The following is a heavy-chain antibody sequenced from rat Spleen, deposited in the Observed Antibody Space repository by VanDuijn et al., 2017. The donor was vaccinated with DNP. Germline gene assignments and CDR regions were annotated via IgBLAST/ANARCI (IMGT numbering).Heavy chain of an antibody. Sequence: VQLKESGPGLVQPSQTLSLTCTVSGFSLTDYSVHWVRKPPGKGLEWTAVLWSGVRTAYNSALKSRLSIRRDTSKSQVFLKMNSLQTEDTAIYYCTRDDYGSYWDYWGQGASVTVSS. J-gene: IGHJ4*01. CDR1: GFSLTDYS. D-gene: IGHD1-3*01. CDR3: TRDDYGSYWDY. CDR2: LWSGVRT. V-gene: IGHV2S63*01.